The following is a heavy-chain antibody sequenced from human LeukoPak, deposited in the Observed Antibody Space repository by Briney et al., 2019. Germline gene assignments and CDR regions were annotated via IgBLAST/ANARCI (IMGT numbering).Heavy chain of an antibody. J-gene: IGHJ4*02. CDR2: ISWNSGSI. D-gene: IGHD5-18*01. V-gene: IGHV3-9*01. CDR3: AKDYTAMVRGPDY. Sequence: GGSLRLSCAASGFTFDDYAMHWVRQAPGKGLEWVSGISWNSGSIGYADSVKGRFTISRDNAKNSLYLQMNSLRAEDTALFYCAKDYTAMVRGPDYWGQGTLVTVSS. CDR1: GFTFDDYA.